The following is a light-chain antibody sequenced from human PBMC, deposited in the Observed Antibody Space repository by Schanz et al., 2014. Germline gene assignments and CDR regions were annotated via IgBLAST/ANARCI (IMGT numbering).Light chain of an antibody. J-gene: IGKJ4*01. Sequence: EIVMTQSPATLSVSPGERATLSCRASQSVSSNLAWFQQKPGQAPRLLIYGASTRATGFPARFSGSGSGTEFTLTISSLQSEDFAVYYCQQYGRSLGAFGGGTTVEIK. V-gene: IGKV3-15*01. CDR2: GAS. CDR3: QQYGRSLGA. CDR1: QSVSSN.